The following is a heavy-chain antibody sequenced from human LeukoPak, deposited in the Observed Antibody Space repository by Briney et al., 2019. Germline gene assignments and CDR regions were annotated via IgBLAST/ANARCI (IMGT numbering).Heavy chain of an antibody. CDR2: ISSSSSYI. CDR3: AKDEVVSL. CDR1: GFTFSSYS. D-gene: IGHD3-22*01. J-gene: IGHJ4*02. V-gene: IGHV3-21*04. Sequence: GGSLRLSCAASGFTFSSYSMNWVRQAPGKGLEWVSSISSSSSYIYYADSVKGRFTISRDNSKNTLYLQMNSLRAEDTAVYYCAKDEVVSLWGQGTLVTVSS.